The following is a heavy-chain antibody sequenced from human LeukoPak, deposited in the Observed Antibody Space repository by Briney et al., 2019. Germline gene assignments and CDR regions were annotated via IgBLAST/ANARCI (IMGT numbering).Heavy chain of an antibody. CDR3: ASWSSTRYYYYGMDV. CDR1: GGSVSSGSYY. CDR2: IYYSGST. J-gene: IGHJ6*04. V-gene: IGHV4-61*01. Sequence: SETLSLTCTVSGGSVSSGSYYWSWIRQPPGKGLEWVGYIYYSGSTNYNPSLKSRVTISVDTPKNQFSLKLSSVTAADTAVYYCASWSSTRYYYYGMDVWGKGTTVTVSS. D-gene: IGHD2-2*01.